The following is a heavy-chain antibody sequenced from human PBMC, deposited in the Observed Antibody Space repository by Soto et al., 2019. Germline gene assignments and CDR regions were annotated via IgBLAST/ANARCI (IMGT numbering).Heavy chain of an antibody. CDR3: ARRNSGSYFDL. Sequence: EVQLLESGGGLVQPGGSLRLSCAASGFTFSSYAMNWVRQAPGKGLEWVSAISGSGDSTYYADSVKGRFTIPRDNSKNTLYLQMNSLRAGDTAVYYCARRNSGSYFDLWGRGTLVTVSS. J-gene: IGHJ2*01. V-gene: IGHV3-23*01. CDR2: ISGSGDST. D-gene: IGHD4-4*01. CDR1: GFTFSSYA.